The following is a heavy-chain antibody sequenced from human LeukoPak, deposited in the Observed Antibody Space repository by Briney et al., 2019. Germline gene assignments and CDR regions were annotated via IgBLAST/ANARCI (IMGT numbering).Heavy chain of an antibody. CDR1: GYSISSGYY. CDR2: IYHSGST. CDR3: ARGRRVATIPFDY. D-gene: IGHD5-12*01. J-gene: IGHJ4*02. V-gene: IGHV4-38-2*01. Sequence: PSETLSLTCAVSGYSISSGYYWGWIRQPPGKGLEWIGSIYHSGSTYYHPSLKSRVTISVDTSKNQSSLKLSSVTAADTAVYYCARGRRVATIPFDYWGQGTLVTVSS.